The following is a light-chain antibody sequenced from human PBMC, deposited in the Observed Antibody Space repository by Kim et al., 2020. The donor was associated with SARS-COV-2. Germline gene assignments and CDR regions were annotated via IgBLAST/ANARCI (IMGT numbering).Light chain of an antibody. J-gene: IGKJ2*01. V-gene: IGKV3-20*01. CDR2: GAS. CDR3: QQYGSSLPYT. Sequence: PEERDNLACRASQSVSSSYLAWYQQKPGQAPRHLIYGASSRATGSPDRFSGSGSGTDFTLTISRLEPEDFAVYYCQQYGSSLPYTFGQGTKLEI. CDR1: QSVSSSY.